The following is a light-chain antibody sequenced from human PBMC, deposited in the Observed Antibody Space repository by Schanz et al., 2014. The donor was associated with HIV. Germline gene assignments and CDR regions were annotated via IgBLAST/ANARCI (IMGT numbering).Light chain of an antibody. CDR2: DGS. CDR1: KYY. J-gene: IGLJ2*01. V-gene: IGLV2-14*03. Sequence: QSALTQPASVSGSPGQSITISCTGPKYYVSWFQQYPGKAPRLIIYDGSSRPSGVSSRFSVSKSDNTASLTISGLQPEDEADYYCISYTDSYKTGGTLEVFGSGTKLTVL. CDR3: ISYTDSYKTGGTLEV.